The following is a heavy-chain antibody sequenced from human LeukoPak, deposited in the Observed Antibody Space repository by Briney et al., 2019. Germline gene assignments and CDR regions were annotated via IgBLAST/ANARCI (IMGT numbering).Heavy chain of an antibody. V-gene: IGHV1-18*01. D-gene: IGHD2-2*01. CDR3: ATATQPRGYFLH. J-gene: IGHJ1*01. CDR1: GYTFTTYS. Sequence: ASVKVFCKASGYTFTTYSLAWVRQAPGQSLEWVGWISVNKGGTNYAQSFQDRVTLTRDTPTNTAYLELRSLRSDDTSIIYCATATQPRGYFLHWGQGTLVTVSS. CDR2: ISVNKGGT.